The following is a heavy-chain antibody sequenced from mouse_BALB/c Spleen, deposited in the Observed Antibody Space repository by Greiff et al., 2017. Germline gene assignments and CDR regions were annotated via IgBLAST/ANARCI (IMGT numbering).Heavy chain of an antibody. V-gene: IGHV3-8*02. CDR2: ISYSGST. J-gene: IGHJ4*01. D-gene: IGHD3-3*01. CDR3: AREGRDIYAMDY. CDR1: GDSITSGY. Sequence: EVKLMESGPSLVKPSKTLSLTCSVTGDSITSGYWNWIRKFPGNKLEYMGYISYSGSTYYNPSLKSRISITRDTSKNQYYLQLNSVTTEDTATYYCAREGRDIYAMDYWGQGTSVTVSS.